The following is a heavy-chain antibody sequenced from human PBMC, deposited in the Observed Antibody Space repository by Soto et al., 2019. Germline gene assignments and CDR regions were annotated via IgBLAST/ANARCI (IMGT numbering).Heavy chain of an antibody. J-gene: IGHJ6*02. V-gene: IGHV3-48*02. Sequence: EVQLVESGGGLVQPGGSLRLSCAASGFTFSSYSMNWVRQAPGKGLEWVSYISSSSSTIYYADSVKGRFTISRDNAKNSLYLPMNSLRDEDTAVYYCARVRSAAAGTFGMDVWGQGTTVTVSS. CDR1: GFTFSSYS. CDR2: ISSSSSTI. CDR3: ARVRSAAAGTFGMDV. D-gene: IGHD6-13*01.